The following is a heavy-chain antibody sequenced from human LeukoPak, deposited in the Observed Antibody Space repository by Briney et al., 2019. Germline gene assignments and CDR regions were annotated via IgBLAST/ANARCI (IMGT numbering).Heavy chain of an antibody. D-gene: IGHD6-13*01. V-gene: IGHV3-48*03. CDR3: ARDLSSSFSFDY. CDR1: GFIFSSYE. CDR2: ISGSGNIM. J-gene: IGHJ4*02. Sequence: GGSLRLSCAASGFIFSSYEMNWVRQAPRKGLEWVSYISGSGNIMYYADSVKGRFTISRDNAKNSLYLQMNSLRAEDTAIYLCARDLSSSFSFDYWGQGILVTVSS.